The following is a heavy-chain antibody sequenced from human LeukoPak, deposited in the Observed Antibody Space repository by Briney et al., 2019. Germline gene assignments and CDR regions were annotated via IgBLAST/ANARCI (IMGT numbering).Heavy chain of an antibody. D-gene: IGHD6-13*01. Sequence: SVKVSCKASGGTFSSYAISWVRQAPGQGLEWMGRTIPILGIANYAQKFQGRVTITADKSTSTAYMELSSLRSEDTAVYYCARGSAAAVCSYWGQGTLVTVSS. V-gene: IGHV1-69*04. J-gene: IGHJ4*02. CDR3: ARGSAAAVCSY. CDR2: TIPILGIA. CDR1: GGTFSSYA.